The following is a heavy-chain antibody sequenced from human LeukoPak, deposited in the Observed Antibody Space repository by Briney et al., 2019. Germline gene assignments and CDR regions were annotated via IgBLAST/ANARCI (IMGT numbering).Heavy chain of an antibody. CDR2: ISSSSSYI. V-gene: IGHV3-21*01. J-gene: IGHJ4*02. D-gene: IGHD3-3*01. Sequence: GGSLTLSCAASGFTFSSYSMNWVRQAPGKGLEWVSSISSSSSYIYYADSVKGRFTISRDNAKNSLYLQMNSLRAEDTAVYYCARGNDFWSGYYLYYFDYWGQGTLVTVSS. CDR1: GFTFSSYS. CDR3: ARGNDFWSGYYLYYFDY.